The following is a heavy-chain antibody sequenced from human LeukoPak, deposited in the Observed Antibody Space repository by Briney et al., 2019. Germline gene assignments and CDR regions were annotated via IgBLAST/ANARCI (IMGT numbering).Heavy chain of an antibody. D-gene: IGHD3-22*01. CDR1: GFTFRRYA. J-gene: IGHJ4*02. V-gene: IGHV3-23*01. CDR2: ISGSGGST. CDR3: AKVGPPYDSSGYFDY. Sequence: GGSLRLSCAASGFTFRRYAMSWVRQAPGKGLEWVSAISGSGGSTYYADSVKGGFTISRDNSKNTLYLQMNSLRAEDMAVYYCAKVGPPYDSSGYFDYWGQGTLVTVSS.